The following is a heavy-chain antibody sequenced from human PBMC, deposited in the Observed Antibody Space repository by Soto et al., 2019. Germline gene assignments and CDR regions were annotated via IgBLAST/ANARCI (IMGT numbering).Heavy chain of an antibody. V-gene: IGHV3-23*01. J-gene: IGHJ4*02. Sequence: GGSLRLSCAASGFTFSSYAMSWVRQAPGKGLEWVSAISGSGGSTYYADSVKGRFTISRDNSKNTLYLQMNSLRAEDTAVYYCANCLIKLWPSHPFFDDWGQGTLVTVSS. D-gene: IGHD5-18*01. CDR1: GFTFSSYA. CDR3: ANCLIKLWPSHPFFDD. CDR2: ISGSGGST.